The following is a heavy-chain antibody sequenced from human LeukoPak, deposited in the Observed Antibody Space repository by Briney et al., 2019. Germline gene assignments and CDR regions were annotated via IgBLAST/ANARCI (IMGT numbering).Heavy chain of an antibody. CDR1: GFTFSSYA. Sequence: PGGSLRLSCAASGFTFSSYAMSWVRQAPGKGLEWLSAISGSGGSTYYADSVKGRFTISRDNSKNTLYLQMNSLRAEDTAVYYCAGRNGGYSYGYFDYWGQGTLVTVSS. V-gene: IGHV3-23*01. CDR3: AGRNGGYSYGYFDY. D-gene: IGHD5-18*01. J-gene: IGHJ4*02. CDR2: ISGSGGST.